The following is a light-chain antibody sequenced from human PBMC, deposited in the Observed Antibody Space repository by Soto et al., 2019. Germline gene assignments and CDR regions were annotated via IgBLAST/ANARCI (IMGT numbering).Light chain of an antibody. CDR3: QQYGSSPQT. Sequence: EIVLTQSPGTQSLSPGERATLSCRASQSVSSSYLAWYQQKPGQAPRLLIYGASSRATGIPDRFSGSGSGTDFTLTISSLEPEDFAVYVCQQYGSSPQTFGQGTKVEIK. CDR1: QSVSSSY. CDR2: GAS. V-gene: IGKV3-20*01. J-gene: IGKJ1*01.